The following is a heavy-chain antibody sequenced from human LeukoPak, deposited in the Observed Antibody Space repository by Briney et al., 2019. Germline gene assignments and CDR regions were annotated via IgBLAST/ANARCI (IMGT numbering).Heavy chain of an antibody. CDR3: ARSRGGYGDYGSWFDP. V-gene: IGHV4-4*07. D-gene: IGHD3-16*01. J-gene: IGHJ5*02. Sequence: AAETLSLTCTVSGGSISNYYLSWIRQPAGKGLEWIGRIYSRVTTYNPSLKSRVTISVDTSENQFSLTLNSVTAADTAVYYCARSRGGYGDYGSWFDPWGQGILVTVSS. CDR1: GGSISNYY. CDR2: IYSRVT.